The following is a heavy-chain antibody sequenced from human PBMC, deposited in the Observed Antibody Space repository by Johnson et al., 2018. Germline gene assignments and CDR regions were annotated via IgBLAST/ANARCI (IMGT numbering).Heavy chain of an antibody. CDR3: VKGVQGDY. J-gene: IGHJ4*02. D-gene: IGHD3-16*01. CDR1: GFSFSIYA. CDR2: FSGSADST. V-gene: IGHV3-23*04. Sequence: VQLVQSGGGLVHPGGSLRLSCAASGFSFSIYAMSWVRQAPGKGLEWVSGFSGSADSTYYADSVKGRFNISRDNFKKTLYLEMNSLTVEDTAVYYCVKGVQGDYWGQGTLVTVSS.